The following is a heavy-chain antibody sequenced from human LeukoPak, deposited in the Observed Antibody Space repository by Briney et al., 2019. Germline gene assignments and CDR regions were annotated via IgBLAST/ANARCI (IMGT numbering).Heavy chain of an antibody. CDR2: ISYTGTYI. CDR1: AFSLNAYN. J-gene: IGHJ4*02. V-gene: IGHV3-21*04. Sequence: GGSLRLSCAASAFSLNAYNMNWVRQAPGKGLEWVSTISYTGTYIYYADSVKGRFTISRDNAQNSLYLQMNSLRAEDTAIYYCVRDRGTYRPIDYWGQGTLVTVSS. CDR3: VRDRGTYRPIDY. D-gene: IGHD1-26*01.